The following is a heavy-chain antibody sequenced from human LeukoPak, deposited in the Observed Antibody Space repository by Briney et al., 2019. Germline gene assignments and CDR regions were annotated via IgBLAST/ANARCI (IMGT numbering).Heavy chain of an antibody. CDR1: GFTLRGYS. V-gene: IGHV3-74*01. CDR3: ATARNFRFEY. D-gene: IGHD1-7*01. Sequence: GGSLRLSCAASGFTLRGYSMNWVRQAPGKGLMWVSRMNGEGTTIDYADSVKGRFTVSRDYAKNTLFLQMNNLRTEDTALYFCATARNFRFEYWGQGSLVIVSA. CDR2: MNGEGTTI. J-gene: IGHJ4*02.